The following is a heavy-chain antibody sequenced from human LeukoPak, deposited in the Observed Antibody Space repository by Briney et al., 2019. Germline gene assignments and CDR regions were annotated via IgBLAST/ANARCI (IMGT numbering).Heavy chain of an antibody. J-gene: IGHJ4*02. Sequence: SETLSLTCTVSGGSISSYYWSWIRQPPGKGLEWIGYIYYSGSTNYNPSLKSRVTISVDTSKNQFSLKLSSVTAADTAMYYCARDVGSHFDYWGQGTLVTVSS. CDR2: IYYSGST. CDR3: ARDVGSHFDY. CDR1: GGSISSYY. V-gene: IGHV4-59*01. D-gene: IGHD1-1*01.